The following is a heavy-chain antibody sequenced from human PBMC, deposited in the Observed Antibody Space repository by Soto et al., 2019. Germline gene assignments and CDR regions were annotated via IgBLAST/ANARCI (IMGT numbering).Heavy chain of an antibody. CDR3: AGCSGGSCYYFDY. D-gene: IGHD2-15*01. J-gene: IGHJ4*02. CDR2: IYSAGNT. CDR1: GFTVSTYY. Sequence: GGSLRLSCAVSGFTVSTYYMSWVRQAPGKGLEWVSFIYSAGNTYYADSVKGRFTISRDNSKNTLYLQMNSLRAEDTAVYYCAGCSGGSCYYFDYWGQGTLVTVSS. V-gene: IGHV3-53*01.